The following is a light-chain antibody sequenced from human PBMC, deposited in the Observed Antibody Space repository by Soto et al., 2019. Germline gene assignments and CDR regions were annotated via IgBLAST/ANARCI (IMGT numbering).Light chain of an antibody. Sequence: EVVLTPSPGTLSLSRGERATLSCRASERIYSAYLGWYQQKPGQAPRLLIYGTSSRATGIPDRFSGSGSGTDFTLTISRLEPEDFAVYYCQQYGNSPITFGQGTRREI. V-gene: IGKV3-20*01. J-gene: IGKJ5*01. CDR1: ERIYSAY. CDR3: QQYGNSPIT. CDR2: GTS.